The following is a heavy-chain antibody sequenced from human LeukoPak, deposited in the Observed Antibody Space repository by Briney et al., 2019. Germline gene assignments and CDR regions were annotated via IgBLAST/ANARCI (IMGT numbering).Heavy chain of an antibody. CDR2: ISWDGGST. J-gene: IGHJ4*02. CDR1: GFTFDDYT. V-gene: IGHV3-43*01. D-gene: IGHD2-2*01. CDR3: ATLAAMLNY. Sequence: GGSLRLSCAASGFTFDDYTMHWVRQAPGKGLEWVSLISWDGGSTYYADSVKGRFTISRDNSKNSLYLQMNSLRTEDTALYYCATLAAMLNYWGQGTLVTVSS.